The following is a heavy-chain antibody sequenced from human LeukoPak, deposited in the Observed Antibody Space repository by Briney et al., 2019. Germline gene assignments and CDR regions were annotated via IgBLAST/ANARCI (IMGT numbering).Heavy chain of an antibody. CDR2: INPNSGGT. D-gene: IGHD3-10*01. CDR3: ARVDLWFGELSPFDY. V-gene: IGHV1-2*02. CDR1: GYTFTGYY. Sequence: ASVKVSCKASGYTFTGYYMHWVRQAPGQGLEWMGWINPNSGGTNYAQKFQGRVTMTRDTSISTAYMELSGLRSDDTAVYYCARVDLWFGELSPFDYWGQGTLVTVSS. J-gene: IGHJ4*02.